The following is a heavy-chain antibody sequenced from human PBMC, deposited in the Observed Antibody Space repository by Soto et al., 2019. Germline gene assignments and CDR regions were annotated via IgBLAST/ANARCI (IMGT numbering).Heavy chain of an antibody. CDR1: GFTVSSNY. J-gene: IGHJ4*02. CDR3: ARGECGGDCYALDY. CDR2: IYSGGST. D-gene: IGHD2-21*01. Sequence: GGSLRLSCTASGFTVSSNYMSWVRQAPGKGLEWVSVIYSGGSTYYADSVKGRFTISRDNSKNTRYLQMNSLRAEDTAVYYCARGECGGDCYALDYWGQGTLVTVSS. V-gene: IGHV3-53*01.